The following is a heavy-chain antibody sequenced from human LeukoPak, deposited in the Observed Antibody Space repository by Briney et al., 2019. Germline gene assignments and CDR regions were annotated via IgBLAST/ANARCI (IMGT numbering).Heavy chain of an antibody. CDR3: AKAAEMATITLWGLGY. D-gene: IGHD5-24*01. Sequence: GGSLRLSCAASGFTFSSYWMSWVRQAPGKGLEWVANIKQDGSEKYYVDSVKGRFTISRDNAKNSLYLQMNSLRAEDTALYYCAKAAEMATITLWGLGYWGQGTLVTVSS. CDR1: GFTFSSYW. J-gene: IGHJ4*02. V-gene: IGHV3-7*03. CDR2: IKQDGSEK.